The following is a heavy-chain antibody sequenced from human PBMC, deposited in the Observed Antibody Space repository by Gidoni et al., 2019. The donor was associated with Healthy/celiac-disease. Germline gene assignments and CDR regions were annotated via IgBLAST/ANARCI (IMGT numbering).Heavy chain of an antibody. J-gene: IGHJ5*02. CDR2: INHSGST. D-gene: IGHD6-19*01. Sequence: QVQLQQWGAGLLKPSETLSLTCAVYGGSFSGYYWSWIRQPPGKGLEWIGEINHSGSTNYNPSLKSRVTISVDTSKNQCSLKLSSVTAADTAVYYCARDTNSGWYGRFGVDPWGQGTLVTVSS. V-gene: IGHV4-34*01. CDR3: ARDTNSGWYGRFGVDP. CDR1: GGSFSGYY.